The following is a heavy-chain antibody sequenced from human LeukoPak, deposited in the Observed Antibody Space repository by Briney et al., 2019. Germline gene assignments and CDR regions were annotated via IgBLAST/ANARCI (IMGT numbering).Heavy chain of an antibody. D-gene: IGHD6-19*01. CDR2: TYYRSKWYN. CDR1: GDSVSSNSAA. CDR3: ARDLLSSGWYVGAFDI. V-gene: IGHV6-1*01. Sequence: SQTLSLTCAISGDSVSSNSAAWSWIRQSPSRGLEWLGRTYYRSKWYNDYAVSVKSRITINPDTSKNQFSLQLNSVTPEDTAVYYCARDLLSSGWYVGAFDIWGQGTMVTVST. J-gene: IGHJ3*02.